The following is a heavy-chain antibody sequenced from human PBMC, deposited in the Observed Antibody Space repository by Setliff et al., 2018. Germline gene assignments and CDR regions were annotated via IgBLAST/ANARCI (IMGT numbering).Heavy chain of an antibody. CDR1: GDSISSRRHY. CDR2: IYTSWST. J-gene: IGHJ6*03. D-gene: IGHD3-3*01. CDR3: ARMSGFQYIDV. V-gene: IGHV4-61*09. Sequence: SETLSLTCAVSGDSISSRRHYWGWFRQPAGKELEWIGQIYTSWSTNYNPSLKSRVAISLDTSKNQFSLSLTPVTAEDTAVYYCARMSGFQYIDVWDKGTTVTVSS.